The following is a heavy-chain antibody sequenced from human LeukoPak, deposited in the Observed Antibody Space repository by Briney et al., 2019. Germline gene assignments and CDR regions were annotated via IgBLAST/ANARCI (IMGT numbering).Heavy chain of an antibody. CDR1: GFTFSSYA. D-gene: IGHD3-22*01. Sequence: GGSLRLSCAASGFTFSSYAMSWVRQAPGKGLEWVSAISGSGGSTYYADSVKGRSTISRDNSKNTLYLQMNSLRAEDTAVYYCAKDRTASPKIVVVINSPSDYWGQGTLVTVSS. J-gene: IGHJ4*02. CDR2: ISGSGGST. V-gene: IGHV3-23*01. CDR3: AKDRTASPKIVVVINSPSDY.